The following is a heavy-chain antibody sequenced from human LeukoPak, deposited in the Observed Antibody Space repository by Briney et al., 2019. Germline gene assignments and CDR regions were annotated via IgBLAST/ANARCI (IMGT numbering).Heavy chain of an antibody. CDR3: ARESATGTTLDY. CDR2: ISRSGTTI. Sequence: QPGGSLRLSCAASGFTFNNCEINWVRQAPGEGLEWVSYISRSGTTIYYADSVKGRFTISRDNAKNSLYLQMNSLRAEDTAVYHCARESATGTTLDYRGQGTLVTVSS. J-gene: IGHJ4*02. CDR1: GFTFNNCE. V-gene: IGHV3-48*03. D-gene: IGHD1-1*01.